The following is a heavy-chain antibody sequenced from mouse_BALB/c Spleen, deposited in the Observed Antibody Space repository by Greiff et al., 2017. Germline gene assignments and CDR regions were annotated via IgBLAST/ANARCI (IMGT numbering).Heavy chain of an antibody. V-gene: IGHV5-17*02. CDR3: ARVYGNYVPFAY. J-gene: IGHJ3*01. CDR1: GFTFSSFG. CDR2: ISSGSSTI. Sequence: EVHLVESGGGLVQPGGSRKLSCAASGFTFSSFGMHWVRQAPEKGLEWVAYISSGSSTIYYADTVKGRFTISRDNPKNTLFLQMTSLRSEDTAMYYCARVYGNYVPFAYWGQGTLVTVSA. D-gene: IGHD2-1*01.